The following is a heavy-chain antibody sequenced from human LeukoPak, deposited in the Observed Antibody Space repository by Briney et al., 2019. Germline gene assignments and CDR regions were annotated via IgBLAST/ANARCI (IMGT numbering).Heavy chain of an antibody. Sequence: PSETLSLTCAVSGYSVSSGYYWAWIRQPPGKGLEWIGSIYHSGSTYYNPSLKSRVTISVDTSKNQFSLKLSSVTAADTAVYYCASDPINDAFDIWGQGTMVTVSS. CDR1: GYSVSSGYY. CDR3: ASDPINDAFDI. V-gene: IGHV4-38-2*01. D-gene: IGHD5-12*01. J-gene: IGHJ3*02. CDR2: IYHSGST.